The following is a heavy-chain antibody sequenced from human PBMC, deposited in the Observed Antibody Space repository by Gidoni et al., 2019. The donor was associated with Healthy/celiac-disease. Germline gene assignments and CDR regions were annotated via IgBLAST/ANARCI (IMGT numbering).Heavy chain of an antibody. CDR3: ARHPTRITMIVVGPGAFDI. CDR2: SYYSGST. V-gene: IGHV4-39*01. J-gene: IGHJ3*02. D-gene: IGHD3-22*01. CDR1: GGPISRSSYY. Sequence: QLQLQESGPGLVKPSANLSLTCTVSGGPISRSSYYWGWIRQPPGQGLEWIGSSYYSGSTYYNPSLKSRVTISVDTSKNQFSLKLSSVTAADTAVYYCARHPTRITMIVVGPGAFDIWGQGTMVTVSS.